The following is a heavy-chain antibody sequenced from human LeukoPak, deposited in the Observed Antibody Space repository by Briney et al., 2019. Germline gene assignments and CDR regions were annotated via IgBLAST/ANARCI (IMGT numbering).Heavy chain of an antibody. CDR1: GGSNSSGGYY. CDR2: IYYSGST. J-gene: IGHJ4*02. D-gene: IGHD2-2*01. Sequence: PSQTLSLTCTVSGGSNSSGGYYWSWIRQHPGKGLEWIGYIYYSGSTYYNPSLKSRVTISVDTSKNQFSLKLSSVTAADTAVYYCARVGTRMKCSSTSCVDYWGQGTLVTVSS. CDR3: ARVGTRMKCSSTSCVDY. V-gene: IGHV4-31*03.